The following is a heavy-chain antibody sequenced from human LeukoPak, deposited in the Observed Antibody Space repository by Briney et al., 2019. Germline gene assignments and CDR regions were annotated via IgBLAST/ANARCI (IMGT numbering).Heavy chain of an antibody. CDR2: IYSGGST. CDR1: GFTVSSNY. V-gene: IGHV3-66*01. Sequence: GGSLRLSCAASGFTVSSNYMSWVRQAPGKGLEWVSVIYSGGSTYYADSVKGRFTISRDNSKNTLYLQMNSLRAEDTAVYYCATDDRVGATPVSANDAFDLWGQGTMVTVSS. J-gene: IGHJ3*01. CDR3: ATDDRVGATPVSANDAFDL. D-gene: IGHD1-26*01.